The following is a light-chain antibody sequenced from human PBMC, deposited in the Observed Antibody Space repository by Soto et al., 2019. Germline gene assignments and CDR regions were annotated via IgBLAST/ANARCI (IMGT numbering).Light chain of an antibody. CDR1: SSDVGSYNL. Sequence: QSALTQPASVSGSPGQSITISCTGTSSDVGSYNLVSWYQQHPGKAPTLMIFEATRRPSGVSSRFSGSRTGNTASLTISGLRAEYEADYYCCSFAGGPYVFGTGTKLTVL. CDR2: EAT. V-gene: IGLV2-23*01. J-gene: IGLJ1*01. CDR3: CSFAGGPYV.